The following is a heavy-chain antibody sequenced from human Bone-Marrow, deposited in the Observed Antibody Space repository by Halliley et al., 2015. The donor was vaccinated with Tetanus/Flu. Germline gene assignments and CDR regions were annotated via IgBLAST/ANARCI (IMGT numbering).Heavy chain of an antibody. Sequence: VQLVQSGAEVKKPGESLKISCKASGYTFSNYWIGWVRQMPGKGLEWMGIIYPHDSDTRDSPSFQGQVTMSVDKSINTAYLQWTSLKASDTAIYYWARRLAVVTAPRGHHHAFDIWGQGTQVTVSS. J-gene: IGHJ3*02. CDR1: GYTFSNYW. D-gene: IGHD2-21*02. V-gene: IGHV5-51*01. CDR2: IYPHDSDT. CDR3: ARRLAVVTAPRGHHHAFDI.